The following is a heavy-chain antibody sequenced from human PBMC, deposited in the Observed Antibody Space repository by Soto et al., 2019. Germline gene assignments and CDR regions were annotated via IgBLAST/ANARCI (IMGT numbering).Heavy chain of an antibody. V-gene: IGHV5-51*01. J-gene: IGHJ6*02. CDR3: ARGVLEGFCSSTNCLQVDV. Sequence: PGESLKISCQGSGYSFNNYWIGWVRQMPGKGLEWMGIIYPGDSDTRYSPSFQGQVTISADKSINTAYLQWSSLKASDTAIYYCARGVLEGFCSSTNCLQVDVWGQGTTVTVSS. CDR2: IYPGDSDT. CDR1: GYSFNNYW. D-gene: IGHD2-2*01.